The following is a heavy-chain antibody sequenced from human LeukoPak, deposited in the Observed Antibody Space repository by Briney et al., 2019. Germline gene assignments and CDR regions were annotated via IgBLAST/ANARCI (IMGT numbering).Heavy chain of an antibody. V-gene: IGHV4-39*07. Sequence: SETLSLTCTVSGGSINSSSYYWGWVRQPPGKGLEWIGSMYYRGSTYYNPSLKSRVTISVDTSKNQFSLKLSSVTAADTAVYYCAREVVVVTSRDAFDIWGQGTMVTVSS. CDR1: GGSINSSSYY. CDR2: MYYRGST. CDR3: AREVVVVTSRDAFDI. D-gene: IGHD3-22*01. J-gene: IGHJ3*02.